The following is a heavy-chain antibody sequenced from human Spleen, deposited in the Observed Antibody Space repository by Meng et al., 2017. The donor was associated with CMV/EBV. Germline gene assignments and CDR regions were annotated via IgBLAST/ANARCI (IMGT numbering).Heavy chain of an antibody. Sequence: QVQLHQSGAGLLKPSVPLSLTCAVSGGSFSGYYWSWIRQPAGKGLEWIGRIYTSGSTNYNPSLKSRVTMSVDTSKNQFSLKLSSVTAADTAVYYCARDSSSSFDYWGQGTLVTVSS. CDR1: GGSFSGYY. D-gene: IGHD6-6*01. CDR3: ARDSSSSFDY. J-gene: IGHJ4*02. V-gene: IGHV4-59*10. CDR2: IYTSGST.